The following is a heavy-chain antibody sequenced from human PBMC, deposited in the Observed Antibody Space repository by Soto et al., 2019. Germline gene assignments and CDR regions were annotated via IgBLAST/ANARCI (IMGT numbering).Heavy chain of an antibody. CDR2: IYYSGST. D-gene: IGHD5-18*01. CDR1: GGSISSGGYY. J-gene: IGHJ6*02. CDR3: ASRGYSYGFSLGMDV. Sequence: QVQLQESGPGLVKPSQTLSLTCTVSGGSISSGGYYWSWIRQHPGKGLEWIGYIYYSGSTYYNPSLKSGVTISVDTSKNQFSLKLSSVTAADTAVYYCASRGYSYGFSLGMDVWGQGTTVTVSS. V-gene: IGHV4-31*03.